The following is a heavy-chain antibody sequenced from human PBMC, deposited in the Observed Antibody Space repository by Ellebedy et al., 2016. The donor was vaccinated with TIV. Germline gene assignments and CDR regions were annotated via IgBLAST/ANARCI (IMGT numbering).Heavy chain of an antibody. J-gene: IGHJ6*02. Sequence: PGGSLRLSCAASGFPFDNYAMSWVRQAPGKGLEWVSAISGSGGSTYYAAFVQGRLTISRDNSKNTLFLQMNSLRAEDAAVYYCAKAHMVREYYYYGMDVWGQGTTVTVSS. CDR2: ISGSGGST. CDR1: GFPFDNYA. V-gene: IGHV3-23*01. D-gene: IGHD3-10*01. CDR3: AKAHMVREYYYYGMDV.